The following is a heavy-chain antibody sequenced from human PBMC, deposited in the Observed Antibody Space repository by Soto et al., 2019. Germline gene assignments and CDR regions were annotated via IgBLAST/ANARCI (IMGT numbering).Heavy chain of an antibody. Sequence: QVQLQESGPGLVKPSQTLSLTCTVSGDSISSGGYYWSWIRQHPGKGLEWIGYIYYSGNTYYNPSLKSRVTISVDTSKNQFSLKLSSVTAADTAVYYCARGKFSSAMVRGVIPFDYWGQGTLVTVSS. J-gene: IGHJ4*02. CDR2: IYYSGNT. CDR1: GDSISSGGYY. CDR3: ARGKFSSAMVRGVIPFDY. D-gene: IGHD3-10*01. V-gene: IGHV4-31*03.